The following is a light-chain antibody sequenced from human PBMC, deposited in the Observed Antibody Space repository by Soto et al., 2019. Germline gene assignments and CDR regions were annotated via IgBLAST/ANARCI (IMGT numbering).Light chain of an antibody. CDR1: QSVSSN. Sequence: DIVMTQSPATLSVSPGERATLSCRASQSVSSNLAWYQQKPGQAPRLLVYDASTRATGIPARFSGSGSGTEFALTITSLQSEDFAVYYCQHYNNWPPDTFGQGTKVEMK. J-gene: IGKJ2*01. CDR2: DAS. V-gene: IGKV3-15*01. CDR3: QHYNNWPPDT.